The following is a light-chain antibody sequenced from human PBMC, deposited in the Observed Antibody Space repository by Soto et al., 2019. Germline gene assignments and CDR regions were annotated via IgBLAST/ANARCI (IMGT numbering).Light chain of an antibody. CDR3: QQRSNWPRLT. Sequence: EIVMTQSPATLSVSPGEGASLSCRVSQSVANNLAWYQQKPGQAPMLLIYGASTRATGTPARFSGSGSGPEFTLTISSLQSEDFAVYYCQQRSNWPRLTFGGGTKVEIK. V-gene: IGKV3-15*01. J-gene: IGKJ4*01. CDR1: QSVANN. CDR2: GAS.